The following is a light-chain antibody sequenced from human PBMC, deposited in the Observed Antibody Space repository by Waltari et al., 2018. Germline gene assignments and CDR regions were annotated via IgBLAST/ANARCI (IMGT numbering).Light chain of an antibody. V-gene: IGKV3-20*01. CDR3: QQYGGSPPFT. CDR1: QSVSSSY. CDR2: GVS. J-gene: IGKJ3*01. Sequence: EIVLTQSPGTLSLSPGDRATLSCRASQSVSSSYLAWYQQKPGQAPRLRMYGVSYRAAGSPDRFSGSGSGTDFTLTISRLEPEDFAVYYCQQYGGSPPFTFGPGTKVDI.